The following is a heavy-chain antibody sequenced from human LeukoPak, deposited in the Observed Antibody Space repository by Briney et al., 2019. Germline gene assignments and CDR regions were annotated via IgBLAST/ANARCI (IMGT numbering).Heavy chain of an antibody. J-gene: IGHJ1*01. Sequence: GGSLRLSCAASGFTFSSYVMSWVRQAPGKGLEWVSAISGSGGSTYYADSVKGRFTISRDNSKNTLYLQMNSLRAEDTAVYYCAKSSTMIVVVTPLQHWGQGTLVTVSS. CDR2: ISGSGGST. D-gene: IGHD3-22*01. CDR3: AKSSTMIVVVTPLQH. CDR1: GFTFSSYV. V-gene: IGHV3-23*01.